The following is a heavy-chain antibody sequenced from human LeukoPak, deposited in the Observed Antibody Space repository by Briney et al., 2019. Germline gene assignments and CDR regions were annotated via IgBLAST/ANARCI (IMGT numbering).Heavy chain of an antibody. J-gene: IGHJ3*02. V-gene: IGHV4-59*01. CDR2: IYYSGT. Sequence: SETLSLTCAVSGGSISGYYWSWLRQPPGKGLEWIGYIYYSGTNFNHSPKSRVTISLDTSNNQFSLQLHSFIAAATAVYYCARGGAAAGSFDIWGQGTMVTVS. D-gene: IGHD6-13*01. CDR1: GGSISGYY. CDR3: ARGGAAAGSFDI.